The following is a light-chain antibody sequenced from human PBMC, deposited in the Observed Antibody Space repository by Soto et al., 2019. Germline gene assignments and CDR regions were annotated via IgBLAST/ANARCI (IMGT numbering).Light chain of an antibody. CDR1: ESLGKT. CDR2: DVF. CDR3: QQRNTWPLT. J-gene: IGKJ4*01. Sequence: EIVLTQSPATLYLSPGDRATLSCRASESLGKTLAWYQQKPGQAPRLLIYDVFKRVTGIPARFSGSGSGTDFTLTISSLDPEDFAVYYCQQRNTWPLTFGGGTKVEIK. V-gene: IGKV3-11*01.